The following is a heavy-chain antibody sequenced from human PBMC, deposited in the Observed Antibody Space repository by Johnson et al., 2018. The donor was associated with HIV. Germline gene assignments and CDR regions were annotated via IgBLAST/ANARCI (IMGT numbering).Heavy chain of an antibody. CDR1: GFTVSSNY. CDR3: AGDRPPGATLSDAFDI. D-gene: IGHD1-26*01. CDR2: IYSGGST. J-gene: IGHJ3*02. Sequence: VQLVESGGGLVQPGGSLRLSCAASGFTVSSNYMSWVRQAPGKGLEWVSVIYSGGSTYYADSVKGRFTISRDNSKNTLYLQMNSLRAEDPAVYYCAGDRPPGATLSDAFDIWGQGTMVTVSS. V-gene: IGHV3-66*01.